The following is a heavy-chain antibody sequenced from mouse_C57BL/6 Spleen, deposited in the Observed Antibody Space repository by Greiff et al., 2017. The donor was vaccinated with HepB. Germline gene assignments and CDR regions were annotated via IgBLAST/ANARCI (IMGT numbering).Heavy chain of an antibody. Sequence: VQLQQSGAELVRPGASVKLSCKASGYTFTDYYINWVKQRPGQGLEWIARIYPGSGNTYYNEKFKGKATLTAEKSSSTAYMQLSSLTSEDSAVYFCARRTGKGYFDVWGTGTTVTVSS. J-gene: IGHJ1*03. CDR3: ARRTGKGYFDV. CDR1: GYTFTDYY. D-gene: IGHD4-1*01. CDR2: IYPGSGNT. V-gene: IGHV1-76*01.